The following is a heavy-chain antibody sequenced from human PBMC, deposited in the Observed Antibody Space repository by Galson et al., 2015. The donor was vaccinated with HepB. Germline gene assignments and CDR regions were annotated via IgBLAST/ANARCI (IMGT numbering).Heavy chain of an antibody. J-gene: IGHJ6*02. V-gene: IGHV3-33*01. CDR1: GFTFSSYG. Sequence: SLRLSCAASGFTFSSYGMHWVRQAPGKGLEWVAVIWYDGSNKYYADSVKGRFTISRDNSKNTLYLQMNSLRAEDTAVYYCARDGAVAGISHYYYGMDVWGQGTTVTVSS. CDR3: ARDGAVAGISHYYYGMDV. D-gene: IGHD6-19*01. CDR2: IWYDGSNK.